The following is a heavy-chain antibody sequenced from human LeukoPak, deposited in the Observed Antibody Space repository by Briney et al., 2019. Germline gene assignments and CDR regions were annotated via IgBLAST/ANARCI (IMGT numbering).Heavy chain of an antibody. Sequence: TGGSLRLSCAASGFTFSDYYRTWIRQAPGKGLEWVSYISSSSTIIYYADSVKGRFTISRDNAKNSLYLQMNSLRAEDTAVFYCARVTDYYDSSGFFSPYFDYWGQGTLVTVSS. J-gene: IGHJ4*02. D-gene: IGHD3-22*01. CDR2: ISSSSTII. CDR3: ARVTDYYDSSGFFSPYFDY. CDR1: GFTFSDYY. V-gene: IGHV3-11*01.